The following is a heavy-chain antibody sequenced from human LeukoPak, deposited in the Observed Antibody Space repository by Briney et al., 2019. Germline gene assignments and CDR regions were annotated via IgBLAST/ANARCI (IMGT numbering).Heavy chain of an antibody. CDR3: AREEGYRSGRYRIRNDC. J-gene: IGHJ4*02. V-gene: IGHV3-7*04. CDR1: AFTSSTYW. CDR2: IKQDGTEK. D-gene: IGHD6-19*01. Sequence: SLSLSCAASAFTSSTYWMTWVRQAPGNGLEWVANIKQDGTEKYYVDSVTATLRPSRDNAKNSLYLQMNSLRAEETAVYYCAREEGYRSGRYRIRNDCWGQGTPGTVSS.